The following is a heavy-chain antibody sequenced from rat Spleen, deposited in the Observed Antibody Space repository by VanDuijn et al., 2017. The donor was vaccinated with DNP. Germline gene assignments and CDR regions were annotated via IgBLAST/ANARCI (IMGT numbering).Heavy chain of an antibody. J-gene: IGHJ3*01. D-gene: IGHD1-1*01. CDR1: GFTFSDYA. CDR3: TRGVTTVVTGWFAY. CDR2: ISSGGST. V-gene: IGHV2S12*01. Sequence: VQLVESGGDLVQPGRSLILSCAASGFTFSDYAMAWVRQPPGKVLEWIAAISSGGSTYYNSALKSRLSISRDTSKSQVFLKMNSLQTEDTAIYYCTRGVTTVVTGWFAYWGQGTLVTVSS.